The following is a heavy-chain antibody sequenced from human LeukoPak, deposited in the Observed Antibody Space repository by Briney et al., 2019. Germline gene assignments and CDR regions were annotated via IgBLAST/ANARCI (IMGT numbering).Heavy chain of an antibody. D-gene: IGHD4-23*01. V-gene: IGHV1-2*02. Sequence: ASVKVSCKSSRYTFTDYYMHWVRQAPGQGLEWMGWIKPNSGGTNYAQKFQGRVTMTTDTSISTAYMELSRLRSDDTAVYYCARDPDYGGIAFDYWGQGTLVTVSS. CDR3: ARDPDYGGIAFDY. J-gene: IGHJ4*02. CDR2: IKPNSGGT. CDR1: RYTFTDYY.